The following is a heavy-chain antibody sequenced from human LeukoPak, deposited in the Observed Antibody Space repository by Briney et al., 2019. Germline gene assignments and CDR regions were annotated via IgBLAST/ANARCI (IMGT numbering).Heavy chain of an antibody. V-gene: IGHV1-2*02. J-gene: IGHJ4*02. CDR3: ARADSSGYTYYFDY. Sequence: ASVKVSCKTSGYTFSDYYMHWVRQAPGQGLEWMGWIMLNSGGTNYAQKFQGRVTMTRDSSINTAYMELSRLRSDDSAVYYCARADSSGYTYYFDYWGQGTLVTVSS. CDR1: GYTFSDYY. CDR2: IMLNSGGT. D-gene: IGHD3-22*01.